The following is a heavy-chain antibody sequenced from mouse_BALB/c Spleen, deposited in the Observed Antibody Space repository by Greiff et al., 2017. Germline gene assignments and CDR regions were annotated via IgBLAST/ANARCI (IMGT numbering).Heavy chain of an antibody. D-gene: IGHD2-14*01. J-gene: IGHJ2*01. CDR1: GFTFSSYG. Sequence: EVMLVESGGGLVQPGGSLKLSCAASGFTFSSYGMSWVRQTPDKRLELVATINSNGGSTYYPDSVKGRFTISRDNAKNTLYLQMSSLKSEDTAMYYCARAYYRYDAGYFDYWGQGTTLTVSS. CDR3: ARAYYRYDAGYFDY. V-gene: IGHV5-6-3*01. CDR2: INSNGGST.